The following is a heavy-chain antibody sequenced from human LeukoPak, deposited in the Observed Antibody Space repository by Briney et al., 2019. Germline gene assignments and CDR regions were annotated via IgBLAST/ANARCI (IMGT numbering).Heavy chain of an antibody. V-gene: IGHV3-7*03. J-gene: IGHJ6*02. CDR3: ARIQGPYYYCCMDV. CDR2: IKQDGSEK. CDR1: GFTFSSYW. Sequence: GGSLRLSCAASGFTFSSYWMSWVRQAPGKGLEWVANIKQDGSEKYYVDSVKGRFTISRDNAKNSLSLQMNSLRAEDTAVYYCARIQGPYYYCCMDVWGQGTTVTVSS.